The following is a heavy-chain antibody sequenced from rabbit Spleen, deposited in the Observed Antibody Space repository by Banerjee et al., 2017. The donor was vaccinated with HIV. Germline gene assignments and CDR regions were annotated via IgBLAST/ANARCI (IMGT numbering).Heavy chain of an antibody. CDR3: ARDLAGVIGWNFSL. V-gene: IGHV1S45*01. CDR1: GVSFSGSSY. Sequence: QEQLVESGGGLVKPGASLTLTCIASGVSFSGSSYMCWVRQAPGKGLEWIACIDSGSSGFTYFANWAKGRFTISKTSSTTVTLKMTSLTAADTATYFCARDLAGVIGWNFSLWGQGTLVTVS. CDR2: IDSGSSGFT. J-gene: IGHJ4*01. D-gene: IGHD4-1*01.